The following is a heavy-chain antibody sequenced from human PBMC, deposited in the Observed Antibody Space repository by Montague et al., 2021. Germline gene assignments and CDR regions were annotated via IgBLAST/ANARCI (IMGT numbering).Heavy chain of an antibody. CDR1: GDSISRNH. Sequence: SETLSLTCSVSGDSISRNHWSWVRQPAGKGLQWLGSIFHTGSSVXNPSLSSRVTMTLDTSSNHFSLTIFSVTAADTAVYFCAIIGGTGDDLFDNWGQGLLVTVSS. CDR2: IFHTGSS. CDR3: AIIGGTGDDLFDN. D-gene: IGHD7-27*01. V-gene: IGHV4-59*01. J-gene: IGHJ4*02.